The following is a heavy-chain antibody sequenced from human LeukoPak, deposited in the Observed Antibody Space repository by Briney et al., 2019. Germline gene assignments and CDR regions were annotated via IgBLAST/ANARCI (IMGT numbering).Heavy chain of an antibody. CDR3: AKDQKWGPADYYFDS. Sequence: PGGSLRLSCAASGFTVSSNYMSWVRRAPGKGLEWVTVISTDGKDKKYADSVKGRFAISRDNSKNTLDLRMNSLRAEDTAVYYCAKDQKWGPADYYFDSWGQGTLVTVSS. CDR1: GFTVSSNY. V-gene: IGHV3-30*18. J-gene: IGHJ4*02. D-gene: IGHD2-2*01. CDR2: ISTDGKDK.